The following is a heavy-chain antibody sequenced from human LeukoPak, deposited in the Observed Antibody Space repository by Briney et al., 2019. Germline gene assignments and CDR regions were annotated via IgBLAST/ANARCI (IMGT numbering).Heavy chain of an antibody. CDR1: GFTFSTYA. CDR3: AKEIYGDPTGGRFQH. D-gene: IGHD4-17*01. Sequence: GGSLRLSCAASGFTFSTYAMTWVRQAPGKGLEWVSGISGSGGSTYYADSVEGRFTVSRDNSKNTLYLQMNSLRAEDTAVFYCAKEIYGDPTGGRFQHWGQGTLVTVSS. CDR2: ISGSGGST. J-gene: IGHJ1*01. V-gene: IGHV3-23*01.